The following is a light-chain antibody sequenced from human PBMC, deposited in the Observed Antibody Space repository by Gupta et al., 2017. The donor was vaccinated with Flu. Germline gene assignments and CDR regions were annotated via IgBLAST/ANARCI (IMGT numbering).Light chain of an antibody. CDR2: DDD. CDR3: QVWDSNSSRV. CDR1: DIGGKS. V-gene: IGLV3-21*02. J-gene: IGLJ3*02. Sequence: SFVLTQPPSVSVAPAQTAPITCGGSDIGGKSVHWYLRRSGQAPLLVVHDDDPRPSGIPERVSVSKSGNTATLTLSRVEAGDEADYYCQVWDSNSSRVFGGGTKLTVL.